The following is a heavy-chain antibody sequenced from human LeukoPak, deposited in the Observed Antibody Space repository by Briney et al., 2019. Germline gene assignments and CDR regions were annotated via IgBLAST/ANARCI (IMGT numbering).Heavy chain of an antibody. D-gene: IGHD3-9*01. J-gene: IGHJ3*02. CDR2: IYSGGST. V-gene: IGHV3-53*01. CDR1: GFTVSSNY. CDR3: ARSYYDILTGYSPGAFDI. Sequence: PGGSLRLSCAASGFTVSSNYMGWVRQAPGKGLEWVSVIYSGGSTYYADSVKGRFTISRDNSKNTLYLQMNSLRAEDTAVYYCARSYYDILTGYSPGAFDIWGQGTMVTVSS.